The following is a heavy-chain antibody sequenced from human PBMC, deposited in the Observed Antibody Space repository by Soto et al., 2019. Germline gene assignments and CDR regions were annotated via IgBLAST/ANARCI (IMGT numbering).Heavy chain of an antibody. CDR1: GFTFSSYA. D-gene: IGHD2-2*02. Sequence: GGSLRLSCAASGFTFSSYAMSWVRQAPGKGLEWVAVISYDGSEKYYVDSVKGRFTISKDNSKNTLYLQMNSLRPEDTAVYYCAKSPNFYCSSPNCYKYYFDHWGQGTRVTVSS. V-gene: IGHV3-30*18. J-gene: IGHJ4*02. CDR2: ISYDGSEK. CDR3: AKSPNFYCSSPNCYKYYFDH.